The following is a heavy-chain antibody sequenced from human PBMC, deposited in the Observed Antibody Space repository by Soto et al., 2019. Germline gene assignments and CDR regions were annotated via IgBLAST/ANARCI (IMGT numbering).Heavy chain of an antibody. CDR2: ISSNGDST. J-gene: IGHJ3*02. CDR1: GFTFSSYA. V-gene: IGHV3-64*01. D-gene: IGHD6-25*01. Sequence: GGSLRLSCAASGFTFSSYAMNWVRQAPGKGLEYVSAISSNGDSTYYANSVKGRFTISRDNFKDTLYLQMGSLRAEDMAVYFCARCQSSDYHGAFDIWGPGTMVTLSS. CDR3: ARCQSSDYHGAFDI.